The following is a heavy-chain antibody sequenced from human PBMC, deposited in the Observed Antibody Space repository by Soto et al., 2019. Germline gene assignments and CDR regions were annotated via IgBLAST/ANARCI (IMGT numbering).Heavy chain of an antibody. CDR2: IRPSNGDT. Sequence: ASVKVSCKASGYNFRGYFIHWVRQAPDQGPEWMGWIRPSNGDTDFAEEFKGWVTMTSDTSINTVYMELSRLRVDGTAVYYCARSRRNRILRHYYYYYGMVVWG. J-gene: IGHJ6*02. CDR3: ARSRRNRILRHYYYYYGMVV. CDR1: GYNFRGYF. D-gene: IGHD2-15*01. V-gene: IGHV1-2*04.